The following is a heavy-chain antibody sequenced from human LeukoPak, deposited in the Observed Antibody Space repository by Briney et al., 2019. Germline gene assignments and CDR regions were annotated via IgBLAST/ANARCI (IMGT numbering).Heavy chain of an antibody. CDR3: ARRPYYDILTGYLLYNWFDP. J-gene: IGHJ5*02. Sequence: PSETLSLTCAVYGGSFSGYYWSWIRQPPGKGLEWIGEINHSGSTNYNPSLKSRVTISVDTSKNQFSLKLSSVTAADTAVYYCARRPYYDILTGYLLYNWFDPWGQGTLVTVSS. CDR1: GGSFSGYY. CDR2: INHSGST. D-gene: IGHD3-9*01. V-gene: IGHV4-34*01.